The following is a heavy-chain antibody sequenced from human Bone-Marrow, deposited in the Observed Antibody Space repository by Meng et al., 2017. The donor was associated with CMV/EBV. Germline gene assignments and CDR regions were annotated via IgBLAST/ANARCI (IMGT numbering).Heavy chain of an antibody. Sequence: SVKVSSKASGGTFSSYAISWVRQAPGQGLEWTGGIIPIFGTANYAQKFQGRVTITTDESTSTAYMELISLRSEDTAVYYCARAAARKTYYYYGMDVWGQGTTVTVSS. V-gene: IGHV1-69*05. CDR1: GGTFSSYA. CDR3: ARAAARKTYYYYGMDV. J-gene: IGHJ6*02. D-gene: IGHD6-6*01. CDR2: IIPIFGTA.